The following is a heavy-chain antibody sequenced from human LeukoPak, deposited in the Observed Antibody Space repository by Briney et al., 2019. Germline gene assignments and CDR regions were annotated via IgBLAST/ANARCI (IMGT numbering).Heavy chain of an antibody. V-gene: IGHV1-2*02. D-gene: IGHD2-15*01. J-gene: IGHJ4*02. Sequence: ASVRVSCKASGYTFTGYCMHWVRQAPGQGLEWMGWINPNSGGTDYAQKFQGRVTMTRDTSISTAYMELKWLGSDDTAVYYCARGGYCRSGNCFVLAAEFDYWGQGTLVTVSS. CDR2: INPNSGGT. CDR3: ARGGYCRSGNCFVLAAEFDY. CDR1: GYTFTGYC.